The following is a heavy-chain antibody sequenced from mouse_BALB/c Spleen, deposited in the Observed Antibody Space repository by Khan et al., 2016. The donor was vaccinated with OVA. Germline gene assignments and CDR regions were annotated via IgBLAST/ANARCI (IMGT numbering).Heavy chain of an antibody. CDR1: GFTFSNFG. CDR3: ATAYFYGYYFDQ. D-gene: IGHD1-1*01. V-gene: IGHV5-17*02. Sequence: EVELVESGGGLVQPGGSRKLSCTASGFTFSNFGMHWIRQAPEKGLEWVAYISGASNTIYYADTVKGRFTISRDNPRNTLFLQMTSLRSEDTAMYYCATAYFYGYYFDQWGQGTTLTVS. CDR2: ISGASNTI. J-gene: IGHJ2*01.